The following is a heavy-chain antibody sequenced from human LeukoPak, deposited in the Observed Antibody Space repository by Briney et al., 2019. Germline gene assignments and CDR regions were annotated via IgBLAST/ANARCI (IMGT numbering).Heavy chain of an antibody. J-gene: IGHJ4*02. D-gene: IGHD3-3*01. V-gene: IGHV3-48*04. CDR3: ARAGSTIEGY. CDR2: ISSTSSTI. CDR1: GFTFSSYS. Sequence: RTGGSLRLSCAASGFTFSSYSMNWVRQAPGKGLEWVSYISSTSSTIYYADSVKGRFTISRDNAKNSLYLQMNSLRAEDTAVYYCARAGSTIEGYWGQGTLVTVSS.